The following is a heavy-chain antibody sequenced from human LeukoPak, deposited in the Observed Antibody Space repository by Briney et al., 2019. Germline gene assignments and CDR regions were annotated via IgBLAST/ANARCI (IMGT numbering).Heavy chain of an antibody. J-gene: IGHJ4*02. D-gene: IGHD5-12*01. CDR3: ARSPPRGYSGHDDWPAYNFDY. Sequence: PGGSLRLSCAASGLTFSSYPMNWVRQAPGEGLEWVSSISYTSTHINYADLVKGRFTISRDNAKNSLYLQMSSLRAEDTAVYYCARSPPRGYSGHDDWPAYNFDYWGQGTLVTVSS. CDR2: ISYTSTHI. CDR1: GLTFSSYP. V-gene: IGHV3-21*01.